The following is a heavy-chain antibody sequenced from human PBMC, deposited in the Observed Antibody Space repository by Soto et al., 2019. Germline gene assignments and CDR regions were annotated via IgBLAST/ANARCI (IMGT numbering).Heavy chain of an antibody. J-gene: IGHJ4*02. CDR2: VYYTGST. CDR3: ARGRTVRNYADDSSDYFYFFDY. V-gene: IGHV4-59*01. D-gene: IGHD3-22*01. Sequence: PSETLSLTCTGSGDSISTFYWGWMRQSPGKELEWIGYVYYTGSTNYNPSLKSRVTTSVDRSKNQFSLKLTSANAADTAVYYCARGRTVRNYADDSSDYFYFFDYWGQGTQVTVSS. CDR1: GDSISTFY.